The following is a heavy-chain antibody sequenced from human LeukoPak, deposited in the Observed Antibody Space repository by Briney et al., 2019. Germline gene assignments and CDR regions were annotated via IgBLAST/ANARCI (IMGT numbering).Heavy chain of an antibody. D-gene: IGHD3-22*01. CDR3: ARDRNGYYDSSGYIDY. J-gene: IGHJ4*02. V-gene: IGHV1-2*02. CDR1: GGTFSSYA. Sequence: ASVKVSCKASGGTFSSYAISWVRQAPGQGLEWMGWINPNSGGTNYAQKFQGRVTMTRDTSISTAYMELSRLRSDDTAVYYCARDRNGYYDSSGYIDYWGQGTLVTVSS. CDR2: INPNSGGT.